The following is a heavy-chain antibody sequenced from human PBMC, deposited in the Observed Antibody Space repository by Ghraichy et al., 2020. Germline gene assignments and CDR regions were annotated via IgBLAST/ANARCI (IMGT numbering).Heavy chain of an antibody. Sequence: SETLSLTCTVSGGSISSYYWSWIRQPPGKGLEWIGYIYYSGSTNYNPFLKSRVTISVDTSKNQFSLKLSSVTAADTAVYYCASRDCSGGSCYVHYWGQGTLVTVSS. V-gene: IGHV4-59*01. CDR1: GGSISSYY. CDR3: ASRDCSGGSCYVHY. D-gene: IGHD2-15*01. CDR2: IYYSGST. J-gene: IGHJ4*02.